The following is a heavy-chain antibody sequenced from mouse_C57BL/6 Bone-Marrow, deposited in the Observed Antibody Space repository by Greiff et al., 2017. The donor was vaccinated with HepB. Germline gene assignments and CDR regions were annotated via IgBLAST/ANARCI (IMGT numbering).Heavy chain of an antibody. CDR1: GYSITSGYY. Sequence: ESGPGLVKPSQSLSLTCSVTGYSITSGYYWNWIRQFPGNKLEWMGYISYDGSNNYNPSLKNRISITRDTSKNQFFLKLNSVTTEDTATYYCARPVYYGSSRWYFDVWGTGTTVTVSS. CDR2: ISYDGSN. J-gene: IGHJ1*03. D-gene: IGHD1-1*01. CDR3: ARPVYYGSSRWYFDV. V-gene: IGHV3-6*01.